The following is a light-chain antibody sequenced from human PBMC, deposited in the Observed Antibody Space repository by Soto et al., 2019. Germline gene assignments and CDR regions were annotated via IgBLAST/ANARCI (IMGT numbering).Light chain of an antibody. J-gene: IGLJ2*01. CDR3: AAWDDSLSVV. Sequence: QSALTQPPSASGSPGQSVTISCTGSNVGEYDYVSWYQQHPGKAPKLMIHEVTKRPSGVPDRFSGSKSGNTASLTVSGLQAEDEADYYCAAWDDSLSVVFGGGTKLTVL. CDR2: EVT. V-gene: IGLV2-8*01. CDR1: NVGEYDY.